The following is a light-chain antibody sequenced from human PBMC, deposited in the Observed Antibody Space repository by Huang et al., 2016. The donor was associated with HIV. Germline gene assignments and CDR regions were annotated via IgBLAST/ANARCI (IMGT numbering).Light chain of an antibody. CDR2: GAS. J-gene: IGKJ1*01. V-gene: IGKV1-39*01. CDR3: QQSYNSWT. Sequence: DIQMTQSPSSLSASVGDRVTVTCRASQSIGNYLNWYHQKPGKAPKLLIYGASSLQSGVPSRFSGSGSGTVFILSITSLQPEDFATYYCQQSYNSWTFGQGTKVDIK. CDR1: QSIGNY.